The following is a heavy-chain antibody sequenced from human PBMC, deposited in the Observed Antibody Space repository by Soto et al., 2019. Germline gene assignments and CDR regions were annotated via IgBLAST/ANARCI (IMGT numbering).Heavy chain of an antibody. Sequence: SGGSLRLSCAASGFTFSSYAMHWVRQAPGKGLEWVAVISYDGSNKYYADSVKGRFTISRDNSKNTLYLQMNSLRAEDTAVYYCAREMDTAMANHLGGMDVWGQGTTVTVSS. CDR3: AREMDTAMANHLGGMDV. CDR2: ISYDGSNK. D-gene: IGHD5-18*01. CDR1: GFTFSSYA. J-gene: IGHJ6*02. V-gene: IGHV3-30-3*01.